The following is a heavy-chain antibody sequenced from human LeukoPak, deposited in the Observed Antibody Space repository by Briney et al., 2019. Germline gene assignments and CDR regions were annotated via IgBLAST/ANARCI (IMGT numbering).Heavy chain of an antibody. V-gene: IGHV3-66*02. CDR2: THVGSGE. CDR1: GFTFSRHW. CDR3: ANRGS. J-gene: IGHJ4*02. Sequence: GGSLRLSCAASGFTFSRHWMTWVRQAPGKGLVWVSMTHVGSGEFYADSVKGRFTLSIDGSKNTLYLQMNSLRTEDTAVYYCANRGSWGQGTLVTVSS.